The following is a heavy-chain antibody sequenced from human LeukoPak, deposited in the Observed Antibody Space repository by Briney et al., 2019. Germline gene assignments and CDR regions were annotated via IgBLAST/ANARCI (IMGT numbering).Heavy chain of an antibody. CDR1: GFTFSSYA. Sequence: GGSLRLSCAASGFTFSSYAMHWVRQAPGKGLEWVAVISYDGSNKYYADSVKGRFTISRDNSKNTLYLQMNSLRAEDTAVYYCARGDPLTFDYWGQGTLVTVSS. J-gene: IGHJ4*02. D-gene: IGHD4/OR15-4a*01. CDR2: ISYDGSNK. CDR3: ARGDPLTFDY. V-gene: IGHV3-30*04.